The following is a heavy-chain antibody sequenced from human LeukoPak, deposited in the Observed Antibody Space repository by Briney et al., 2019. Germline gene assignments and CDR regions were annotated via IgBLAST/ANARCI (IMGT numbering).Heavy chain of an antibody. CDR3: ASSPAFDILTGYFPYYFDY. V-gene: IGHV4-59*01. D-gene: IGHD3-9*01. CDR2: IYYSGST. Sequence: SETLSLTCTVSGGSISNYYWSWIRQPPGKGLEWIGYIYYSGSTNYNPSLKSRVTISVDTSKNQFSLRLSSVTAADTAVYYCASSPAFDILTGYFPYYFDYWGQGTLVTVSS. CDR1: GGSISNYY. J-gene: IGHJ4*02.